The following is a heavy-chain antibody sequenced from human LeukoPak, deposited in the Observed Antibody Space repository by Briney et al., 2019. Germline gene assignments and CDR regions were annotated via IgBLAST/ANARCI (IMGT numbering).Heavy chain of an antibody. Sequence: SGTLSLTCAVSGGSISSNNWWGWVRQPPGKGLEWIGEIYHSGSPNYNPSLKSRVTISVDKSRNHFSLNLSSVTAADTAVYYCARDIWAPLDYWGQGTLVTVSS. V-gene: IGHV4-4*02. CDR2: IYHSGSP. D-gene: IGHD3-16*01. CDR3: ARDIWAPLDY. J-gene: IGHJ4*02. CDR1: GGSISSNNW.